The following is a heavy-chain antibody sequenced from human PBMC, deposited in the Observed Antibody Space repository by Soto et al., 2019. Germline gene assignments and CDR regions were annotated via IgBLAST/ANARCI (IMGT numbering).Heavy chain of an antibody. D-gene: IGHD3-10*01. CDR3: ARVPAGGIHFDY. CDR2: INPNSGGT. V-gene: IGHV1-2*02. J-gene: IGHJ4*02. CDR1: GYAFTGYY. Sequence: GASVKVSCRASGYAFTGYYMHWVRQAPGQGLEWMGCINPNSGGTDCAQKFQGRVTMTRDTSISTAYMELSRLRSDDTDVYYCARVPAGGIHFDYWGQGTLVTVSS.